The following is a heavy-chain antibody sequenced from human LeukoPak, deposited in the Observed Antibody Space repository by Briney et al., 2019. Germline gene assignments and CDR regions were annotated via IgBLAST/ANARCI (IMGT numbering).Heavy chain of an antibody. Sequence: GGSLRLSCVVSGFTFSSYAMSWVRQAPGKGLEWVSVIYSGGRTYYADSVKGRFTISRDNSKNTLYLQMNSLRAEDTAVYYYARVTVGGMDAWGQGTTVTVSS. CDR3: ARVTVGGMDA. CDR2: IYSGGRT. J-gene: IGHJ6*02. CDR1: GFTFSSYA. V-gene: IGHV3-23*03.